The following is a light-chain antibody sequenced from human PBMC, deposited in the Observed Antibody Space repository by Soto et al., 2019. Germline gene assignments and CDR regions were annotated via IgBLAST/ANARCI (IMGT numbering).Light chain of an antibody. CDR2: DIS. CDR1: QSIGNQ. V-gene: IGKV3-15*01. Sequence: EIGVTQSAATLSVSPGERDSLXCRASQSIGNQVAWYQHKAGQTPRLIIYDISTRAAAVLARFSGSGYGRDFTLNISSLQSEEFAVYYCYQYNIWRSITFGQGTRLEIK. CDR3: YQYNIWRSIT. J-gene: IGKJ5*01.